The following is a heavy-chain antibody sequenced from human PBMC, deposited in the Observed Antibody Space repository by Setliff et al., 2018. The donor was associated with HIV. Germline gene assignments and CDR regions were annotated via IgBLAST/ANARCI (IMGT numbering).Heavy chain of an antibody. CDR1: GYSVYSGYH. V-gene: IGHV4-38-2*02. CDR2: INHSGST. Sequence: SETLSLTCSVSGYSVYSGYHWGWVRQSPGKGLEWIGEINHSGSTNYNSSLKSRVTISVDTSKNQFSLKLSSVTAADAAVYYCARQITSVTPEMLVVNDAFDVWGQGKMVTVSS. CDR3: ARQITSVTPEMLVVNDAFDV. J-gene: IGHJ3*01. D-gene: IGHD4-17*01.